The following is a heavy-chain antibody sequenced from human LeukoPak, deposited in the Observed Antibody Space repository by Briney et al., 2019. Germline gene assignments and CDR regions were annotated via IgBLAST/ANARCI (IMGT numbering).Heavy chain of an antibody. CDR3: ARDIIAVAGVWFDP. CDR1: GYSISSGYY. V-gene: IGHV4-38-2*02. J-gene: IGHJ5*02. D-gene: IGHD6-19*01. CDR2: IYHSGST. Sequence: MPSETLSLTCTVSGYSISSGYYWGWIRQPPGKGLEWIGSIYHSGSTYYNPSLKSRVTISVDTSKNQFSLKLSSVTAADTAVYYCARDIIAVAGVWFDPWGQGTLVTVSS.